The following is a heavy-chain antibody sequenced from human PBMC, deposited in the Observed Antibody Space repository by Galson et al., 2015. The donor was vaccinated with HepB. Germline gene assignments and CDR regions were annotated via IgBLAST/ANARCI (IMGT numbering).Heavy chain of an antibody. CDR2: ISSSSSTI. Sequence: SLRLSCAASGFTFSSYSMNWVRQAPGKGLEWVSSISSSSSTIYYADSVKGRFTISRDNAKNSLYLQMNSLRAEDTAVYYCARDEYSSSWYPPTIYYYYGMDVWGQGTTVTVSS. V-gene: IGHV3-48*04. D-gene: IGHD6-13*01. J-gene: IGHJ6*02. CDR1: GFTFSSYS. CDR3: ARDEYSSSWYPPTIYYYYGMDV.